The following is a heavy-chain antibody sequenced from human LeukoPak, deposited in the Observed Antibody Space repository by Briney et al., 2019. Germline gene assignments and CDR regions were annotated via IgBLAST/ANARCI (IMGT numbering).Heavy chain of an antibody. V-gene: IGHV3-7*01. Sequence: GGSLRLSCAASGFTFRSYWMSWVRQAPGKGLEWVANIKQDGSEKYYVDSVKGRFTISRDNAKNSLYLQMNSLRAEDTAVYYCARWGYCSGGSCYLMPYYYYGMDVWGQGTTVTVSS. J-gene: IGHJ6*02. CDR1: GFTFRSYW. D-gene: IGHD2-15*01. CDR3: ARWGYCSGGSCYLMPYYYYGMDV. CDR2: IKQDGSEK.